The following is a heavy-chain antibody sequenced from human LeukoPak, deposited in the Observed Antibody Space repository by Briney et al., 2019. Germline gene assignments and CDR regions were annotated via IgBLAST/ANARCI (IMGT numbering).Heavy chain of an antibody. Sequence: GGSLRLSCAVSGFTFSGFWMSWSRQAPGKGLEWVASINSDGSEGYYADVVKGRFTISRDNAKNSLYLQINSLRAEDTAVYYCARSSYSSSSSVWGQGTMITVSS. D-gene: IGHD6-6*01. CDR1: GFTFSGFW. J-gene: IGHJ3*01. CDR2: INSDGSEG. V-gene: IGHV3-7*03. CDR3: ARSSYSSSSSV.